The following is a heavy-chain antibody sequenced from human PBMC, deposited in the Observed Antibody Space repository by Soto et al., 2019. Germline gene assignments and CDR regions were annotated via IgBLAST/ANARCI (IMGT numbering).Heavy chain of an antibody. CDR1: GGTFSSYA. J-gene: IGHJ3*02. V-gene: IGHV1-69*06. CDR3: ASDYNYYDSSGPSFAFDI. CDR2: IIPIFGTA. D-gene: IGHD3-22*01. Sequence: SVKVSCKASGGTFSSYAISWVRQAPGQGLEWMGGIIPIFGTANYAQKFQGRVTITADKSTSTAYMELSSLRSEDTAVYYCASDYNYYDSSGPSFAFDIWGQGTMVTVSS.